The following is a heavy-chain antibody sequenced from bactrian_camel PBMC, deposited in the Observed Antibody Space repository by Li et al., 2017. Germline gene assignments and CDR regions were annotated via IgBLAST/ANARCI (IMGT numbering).Heavy chain of an antibody. CDR1: AYTPANVR. V-gene: IGHV3S53*01. J-gene: IGHJ4*01. CDR3: TNLGWYGV. Sequence: HVQLVESGGGSVQAGGSLRLSCAFDAYTPANVRMAWFRQAPGKSREGVAAIDTRGSVTIADSVKGRFSISIDNAGSTVYLQMNSLKSEDTALYYCTNLGWYGVWGQGTQVTVS. CDR2: IDTRGSV. D-gene: IGHD1*01.